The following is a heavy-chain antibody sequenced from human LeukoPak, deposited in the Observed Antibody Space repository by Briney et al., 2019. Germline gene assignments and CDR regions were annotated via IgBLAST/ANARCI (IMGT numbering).Heavy chain of an antibody. CDR2: IHHSGNT. V-gene: IGHV4-59*01. CDR1: GGSITSTY. CDR3: ARDLIAAARNWYFDL. D-gene: IGHD6-13*01. Sequence: PSETLSLTCTVSGGSITSTYWSWIRQPPVKGLEWIGYIHHSGNTNYNPSLKSRVTMSVDTSKDQFSLKLSSVTAADTAVYYCARDLIAAARNWYFDLWGRGTLVTVSP. J-gene: IGHJ2*01.